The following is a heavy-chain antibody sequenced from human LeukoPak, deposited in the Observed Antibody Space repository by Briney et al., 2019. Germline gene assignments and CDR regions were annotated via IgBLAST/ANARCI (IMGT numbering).Heavy chain of an antibody. J-gene: IGHJ6*02. Sequence: GRSLRLSRAVSRWTFVEYVLHAVRQARGKGGEGVAGICWSSSSKGYADSVKGRFTVSRDNAKKSLYLQMISLRADDAALYYCAMRAVAVGLYYPMDVWGQGTTVTVS. V-gene: IGHV3-9*01. CDR1: RWTFVEYV. CDR2: ICWSSSSK. D-gene: IGHD6-19*01. CDR3: AMRAVAVGLYYPMDV.